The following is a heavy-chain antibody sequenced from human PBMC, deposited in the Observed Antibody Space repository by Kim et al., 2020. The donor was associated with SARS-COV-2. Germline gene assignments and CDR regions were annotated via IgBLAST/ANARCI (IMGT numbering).Heavy chain of an antibody. CDR3: ASHKAPIIPTYYFDY. Sequence: SETLSLTCTVSGGSISSSSYYWGWIRQPPGKGLEWIGSIYYSGSTYYNPSLKSRVTISVDTSKNQFSLKLSSVTAADTAVYYCASHKAPIIPTYYFDYWG. CDR1: GGSISSSSYY. V-gene: IGHV4-39*01. J-gene: IGHJ4*01. CDR2: IYYSGST. D-gene: IGHD3-10*01.